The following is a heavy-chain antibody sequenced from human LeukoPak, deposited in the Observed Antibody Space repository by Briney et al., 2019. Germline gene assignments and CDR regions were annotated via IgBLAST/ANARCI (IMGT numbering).Heavy chain of an antibody. CDR1: GFTFSSFA. J-gene: IGHJ3*02. V-gene: IGHV3-30-3*01. D-gene: IGHD2-8*02. Sequence: GRSLRLSCEASGFTFSSFAMHWVHQAPGKGLEWVAIISDDGGIKFYADSVKGRFTISRDNSKNTLYLLMNSLRAEDTAVYYCARDTGPADAFDIWGQGTMVTVSS. CDR2: ISDDGGIK. CDR3: ARDTGPADAFDI.